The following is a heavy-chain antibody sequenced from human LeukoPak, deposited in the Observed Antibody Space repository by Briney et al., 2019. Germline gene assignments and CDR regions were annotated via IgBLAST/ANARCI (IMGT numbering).Heavy chain of an antibody. Sequence: SGGSLRLSCAASGFTFSSYAMSWVPQAPGKGLEWVSAISGSGGSTYYAGSVKGRFTISRDNSKNTLYLQMNSLRAEDTAVYYCAKDSLTMVRGVRGLNWFDPWGQGTLVTVSS. J-gene: IGHJ5*02. D-gene: IGHD3-10*01. CDR3: AKDSLTMVRGVRGLNWFDP. CDR1: GFTFSSYA. CDR2: ISGSGGST. V-gene: IGHV3-23*01.